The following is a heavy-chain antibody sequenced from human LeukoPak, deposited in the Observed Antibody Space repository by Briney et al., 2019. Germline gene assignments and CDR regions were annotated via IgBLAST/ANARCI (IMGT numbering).Heavy chain of an antibody. CDR1: GYTFTNYT. D-gene: IGHD2-15*01. CDR2: INPNSGGS. V-gene: IGHV1-2*06. CDR3: ARDSDFGCSGSSCYSWVY. J-gene: IGHJ4*02. Sequence: ASVKVSCKASGYTFTNYTINWVRQAPGQGLEWMGRINPNSGGSNFAQKFQGRVTMTRDTSISTVYMELNSLRSDDTAVYYCARDSDFGCSGSSCYSWVYWGQGTLVTVSS.